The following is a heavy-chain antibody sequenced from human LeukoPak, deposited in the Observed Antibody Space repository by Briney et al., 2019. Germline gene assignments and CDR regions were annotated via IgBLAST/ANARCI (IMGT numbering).Heavy chain of an antibody. CDR1: GFTFSSYS. CDR3: AREAWFDP. J-gene: IGHJ5*02. V-gene: IGHV3-21*01. Sequence: GGSLRLSCAASGFTFSSYSMNWVRQAPGKGLEWVSSISSSSSYMYYADSVKGRFTISRDNAKNSLYLQMNSLRAEDTAVYYCAREAWFDPWGQGTLVTVSS. CDR2: ISSSSSYM.